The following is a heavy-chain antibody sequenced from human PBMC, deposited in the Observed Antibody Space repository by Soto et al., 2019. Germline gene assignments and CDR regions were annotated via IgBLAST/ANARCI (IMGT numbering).Heavy chain of an antibody. D-gene: IGHD4-17*01. CDR3: AGAATTNDSFDI. J-gene: IGHJ3*02. CDR1: GGTFSSYT. V-gene: IGHV1-69*02. Sequence: QVQLVQSGAEVKKPGSSVKVSCKASGGTFSSYTISWVRQAPGQGLEWMGRIIPILGIANYAQTFQSRVTITANKFKRPADRELGSVRSEDTGVYYWAGAATTNDSFDIWGQGTMVTVSS. CDR2: IIPILGIA.